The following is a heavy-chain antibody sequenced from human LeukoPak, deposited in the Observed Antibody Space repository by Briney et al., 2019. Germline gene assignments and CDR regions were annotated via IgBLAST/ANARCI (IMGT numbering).Heavy chain of an antibody. D-gene: IGHD1-26*01. J-gene: IGHJ4*02. CDR3: ARDGLVGATTADYFDY. CDR2: INPSGGST. CDR1: GYTFTSYY. Sequence: AASVKVSCKASGYTFTSYYMHWVRQAPGQGLEWMGIINPSGGSTSYAQKFQGRVTMTRDMSTSTVYMELSSLRSEDTAVYYCARDGLVGATTADYFDYWGQGTLVTVSS. V-gene: IGHV1-46*01.